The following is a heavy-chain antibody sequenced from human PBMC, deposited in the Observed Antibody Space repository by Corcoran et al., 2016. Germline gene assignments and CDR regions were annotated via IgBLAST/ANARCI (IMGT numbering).Heavy chain of an antibody. CDR1: GYTFTTYD. CDR2: MNPDSGNT. V-gene: IGHV1-8*01. J-gene: IGHJ4*01. Sequence: QVQLVQSGAEVKKPGASVKVSCKASGYTFTTYDINWVRQATGQGLEWMGWMNPDSGNTGYAQRFQGRVTMTRSTSISTAYMELSSLRSEDTAVYYCVRTPRGQHFDYWGQEPLSPSPQ. CDR3: VRTPRGQHFDY.